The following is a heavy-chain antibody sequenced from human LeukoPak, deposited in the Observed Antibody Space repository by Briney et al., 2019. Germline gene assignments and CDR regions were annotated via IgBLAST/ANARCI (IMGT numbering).Heavy chain of an antibody. V-gene: IGHV3-30*18. CDR3: AKDSVLDY. J-gene: IGHJ4*02. Sequence: GGSLRLSCAASGFTFSSYWMSWVRQAPGKGLEWVAVISYDGSNKYYADSVKGRFTISRDNSKNTLYLQMNSLRGEDTAAYYCAKDSVLDYWGQGTLVTVSS. CDR2: ISYDGSNK. CDR1: GFTFSSYW.